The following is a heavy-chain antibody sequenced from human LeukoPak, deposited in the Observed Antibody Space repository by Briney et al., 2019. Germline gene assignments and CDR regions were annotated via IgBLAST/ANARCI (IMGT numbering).Heavy chain of an antibody. J-gene: IGHJ4*02. CDR2: IPYDGSNK. V-gene: IGHV3-30*18. CDR3: AKGVTIFGVVTLDY. Sequence: GGSLRLSCAASGFTFSSYGMHWVRQAPGKGLEWVAVIPYDGSNKYYADSVKGRFTISRDNSKNTLYLQMNSLRAEDTAVYYCAKGVTIFGVVTLDYWGQGTLVTVSS. CDR1: GFTFSSYG. D-gene: IGHD3-3*01.